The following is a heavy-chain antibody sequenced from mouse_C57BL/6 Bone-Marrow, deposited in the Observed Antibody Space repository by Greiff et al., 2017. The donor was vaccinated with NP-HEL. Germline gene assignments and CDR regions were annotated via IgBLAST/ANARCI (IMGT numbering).Heavy chain of an antibody. D-gene: IGHD2-3*01. J-gene: IGHJ2*01. CDR3: TTGLLFGSYVDY. CDR1: GFNIKDDY. CDR2: IDPENGDT. Sequence: VQLQQSGAELVRPGASVKLSCTASGFNIKDDYMHWVKQRPEQGLEWIGWIDPENGDTEYASKFQGKATITADTSSNTAYLQLSSLTSEDTAVYYCTTGLLFGSYVDYWGQGTTLTVSS. V-gene: IGHV14-4*01.